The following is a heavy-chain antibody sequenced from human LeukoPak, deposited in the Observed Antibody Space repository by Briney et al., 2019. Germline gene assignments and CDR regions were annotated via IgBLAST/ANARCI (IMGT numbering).Heavy chain of an antibody. CDR1: GFTVSSNY. V-gene: IGHV3-66*01. J-gene: IGHJ4*02. CDR3: ARAAYSSGWYERY. CDR2: IYSGGST. Sequence: GGSLRLSCAASGFTVSSNYMSWVRQAPGKGLEWVSVIYSGGSTYYADSVKGRFTISRDSSKNTLYLQMNSLRAEDTAVYYCARAAYSSGWYERYWGQGTLVTVSS. D-gene: IGHD6-19*01.